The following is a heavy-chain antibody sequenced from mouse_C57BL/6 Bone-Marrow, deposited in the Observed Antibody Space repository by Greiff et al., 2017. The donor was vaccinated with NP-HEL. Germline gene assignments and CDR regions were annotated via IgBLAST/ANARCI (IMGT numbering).Heavy chain of an antibody. Sequence: QVQLQQPGAELVRPGTSLKLSCKASGYTFTSYWMHWVKQRPGQGLEWIGVIDPSDSYTNYNQKFKGKATLTVDTSSSTAYMQLSSLTSEDSAVYYCARSPTMVRAWFAYWGQGTLVTVSA. CDR3: ARSPTMVRAWFAY. V-gene: IGHV1-59*01. J-gene: IGHJ3*01. D-gene: IGHD2-9*01. CDR2: IDPSDSYT. CDR1: GYTFTSYW.